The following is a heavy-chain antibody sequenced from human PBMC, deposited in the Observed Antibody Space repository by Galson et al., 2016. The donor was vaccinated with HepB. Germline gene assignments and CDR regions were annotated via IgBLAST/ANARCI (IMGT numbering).Heavy chain of an antibody. J-gene: IGHJ4*02. CDR3: AISYTGWYGGVFDY. Sequence: SVKVSCKASGYTFSSYYMHWVRQAPGQGLEWMGWISPNSGATNYAQNFQGWVTMTRDTSISTAYMELSRLRSDDTAVYYCAISYTGWYGGVFDYWGQGTLVTVSS. V-gene: IGHV1-2*04. D-gene: IGHD6-19*01. CDR2: ISPNSGAT. CDR1: GYTFSSYY.